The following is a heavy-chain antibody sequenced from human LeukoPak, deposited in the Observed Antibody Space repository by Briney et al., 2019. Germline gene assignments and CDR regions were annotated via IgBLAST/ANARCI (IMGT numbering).Heavy chain of an antibody. CDR3: ARSGAAAGWGYFDY. Sequence: GGSLRLSCAASGFTFSSYNMNWVRQAPGKGLEWVSFISTSSSYIHYADSVKGRFTISRDNAKNSLYLQMNSLRAEDTALYYCARSGAAAGWGYFDYWGQGTLVTVSS. CDR1: GFTFSSYN. J-gene: IGHJ4*02. D-gene: IGHD6-13*01. CDR2: ISTSSSYI. V-gene: IGHV3-21*04.